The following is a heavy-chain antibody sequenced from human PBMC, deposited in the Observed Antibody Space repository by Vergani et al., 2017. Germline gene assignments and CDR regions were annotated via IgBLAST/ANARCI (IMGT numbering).Heavy chain of an antibody. V-gene: IGHV4-39*07. D-gene: IGHD5-18*01. CDR2: IYYSGST. Sequence: QLQLQESGPGLVKPSETLSLTCTVSGGSISTSSYYWGWIRQPPGKGLGWIGSIYYSGSTYYNPSLKSRVTISVDTSKNQFSLKLSSVTAAEPAVYYCARDGDTAMGPNWFDPWGQGTLVTVSS. J-gene: IGHJ5*02. CDR3: ARDGDTAMGPNWFDP. CDR1: GGSISTSSYY.